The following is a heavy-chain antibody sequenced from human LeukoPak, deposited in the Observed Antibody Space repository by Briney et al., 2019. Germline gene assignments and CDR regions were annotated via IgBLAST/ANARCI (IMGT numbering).Heavy chain of an antibody. V-gene: IGHV1-69*13. J-gene: IGHJ5*02. CDR3: ARGCSLAWFDP. CDR1: GGTFSSCA. D-gene: IGHD3-10*02. Sequence: GASVTVSCTASGGTFSSCAISWVRQAPGQGLEWMGGIIPIFGTANYTQKFQGRVTITADESTSTAYMELSSLRSEDTAVYYCARGCSLAWFDPWGQGTLVTVSS. CDR2: IIPIFGTA.